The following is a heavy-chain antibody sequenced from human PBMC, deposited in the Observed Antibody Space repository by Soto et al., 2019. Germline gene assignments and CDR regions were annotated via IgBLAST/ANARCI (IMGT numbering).Heavy chain of an antibody. CDR1: GGSISSSNW. CDR3: AGCIAAAGRKGYYYYGMDV. J-gene: IGHJ6*02. D-gene: IGHD6-13*01. V-gene: IGHV4-4*02. CDR2: IYHSGST. Sequence: SETLSLTCAVSGGSISSSNWWSWVRQPPGKGLEWIGEIYHSGSTNYNPSLKSRVTISVDKSKNQFSLKLSSVTAADTAVYYCAGCIAAAGRKGYYYYGMDVWGQGTTVTVSS.